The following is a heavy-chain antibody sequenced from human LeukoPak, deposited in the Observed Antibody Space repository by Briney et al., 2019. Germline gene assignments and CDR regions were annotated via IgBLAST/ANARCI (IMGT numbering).Heavy chain of an antibody. CDR1: GGTFSSYA. Sequence: SVKVSCKASGGTFSSYAISWVRQAPGQGLEWMGRIIPILGIANYAQKFQGRVTITADKSTSTGYMELSSLRSEDTAVYYCAIAAAGRIDYWGQGTLVTVSS. V-gene: IGHV1-69*04. D-gene: IGHD6-13*01. J-gene: IGHJ4*02. CDR2: IIPILGIA. CDR3: AIAAAGRIDY.